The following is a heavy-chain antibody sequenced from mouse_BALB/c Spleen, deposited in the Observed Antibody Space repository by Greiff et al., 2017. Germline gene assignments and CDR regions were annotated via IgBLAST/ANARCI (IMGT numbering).Heavy chain of an antibody. J-gene: IGHJ4*01. CDR1: GFTFTDYY. D-gene: IGHD1-1*01. CDR3: ARDKSTVHYWAMDY. V-gene: IGHV7-3*02. Sequence: EVKLMESGGGLVQPGGSLRLSCATSGFTFTDYYMSWVRQPPGKALEWLGFIRNKANGYTTEYSASVKGRFTISRDNSQSILYLQMNTLRAEDSATYYGARDKSTVHYWAMDYWGQGTSVTVSS. CDR2: IRNKANGYTT.